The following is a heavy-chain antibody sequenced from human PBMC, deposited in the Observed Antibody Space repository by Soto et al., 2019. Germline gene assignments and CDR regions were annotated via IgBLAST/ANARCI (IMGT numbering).Heavy chain of an antibody. Sequence: SETLSLTCTVSGGSISSGDYYWSWIRQPPGKGLEWIGYIYYSGSTYYNPSLKSRVTISVDTSKNQFSLKLSSVTAADTAVYYCARGTLPYGGNSGPLDYWGQGTLVTVSS. CDR1: GGSISSGDYY. D-gene: IGHD4-17*01. J-gene: IGHJ4*02. CDR3: ARGTLPYGGNSGPLDY. CDR2: IYYSGST. V-gene: IGHV4-30-4*01.